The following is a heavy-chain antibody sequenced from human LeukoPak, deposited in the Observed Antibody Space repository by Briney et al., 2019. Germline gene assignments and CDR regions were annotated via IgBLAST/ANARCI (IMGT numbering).Heavy chain of an antibody. Sequence: ASVKVSCKASGYTLTSYGISWVRQAPGQGLEWIGWISAYNGNTNYAQKLQGRVTMTTDTSTSTAYMELRSLRSDDTAVYYCARVAGIAVAGRGYYFDYWGQGTLVTVSS. J-gene: IGHJ4*02. CDR2: ISAYNGNT. D-gene: IGHD6-19*01. CDR1: GYTLTSYG. V-gene: IGHV1-18*01. CDR3: ARVAGIAVAGRGYYFDY.